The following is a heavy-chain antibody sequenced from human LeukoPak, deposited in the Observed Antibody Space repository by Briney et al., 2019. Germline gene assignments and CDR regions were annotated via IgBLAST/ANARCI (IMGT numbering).Heavy chain of an antibody. J-gene: IGHJ4*02. V-gene: IGHV3-23*01. Sequence: GGSLRLSCAASGFTFSSYAMSWVRQAPGKGLEWVSAISGSGGSTYYADSVKGRFTISRDNSKNTLYLQMNSLRAEDTAVYYCAKLSLSGRSQSADYWGQGTLVTVSS. CDR2: ISGSGGST. D-gene: IGHD3-10*01. CDR3: AKLSLSGRSQSADY. CDR1: GFTFSSYA.